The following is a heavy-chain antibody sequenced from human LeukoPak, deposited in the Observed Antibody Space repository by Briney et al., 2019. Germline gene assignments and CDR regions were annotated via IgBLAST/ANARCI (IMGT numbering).Heavy chain of an antibody. CDR3: ATGEFYFDF. J-gene: IGHJ4*02. Sequence: GGSLRLACAASGISVSSKYMSWVRQAPGKGLDWVSVIFDGDKTYYVDSVKGRFTISRDNSKNTLYLQMNSLRAEDTALYYCATGEFYFDFWGQGTLVTVSS. V-gene: IGHV3-53*01. D-gene: IGHD3-16*01. CDR2: IFDGDKT. CDR1: GISVSSKY.